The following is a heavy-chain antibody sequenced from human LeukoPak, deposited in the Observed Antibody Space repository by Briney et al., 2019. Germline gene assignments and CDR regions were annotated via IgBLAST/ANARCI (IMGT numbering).Heavy chain of an antibody. D-gene: IGHD2-15*01. J-gene: IGHJ6*03. CDR2: ISLSGTTI. Sequence: GGSLRLSCAASGISFSDYYMSWIRQAPGRGLEWISYISLSGTTISYADSVKGRFTISRDNAKMALYLQMNRLRAEDTAIYYCARVAAFTLFYMDVWGEGTTVTVSS. CDR1: GISFSDYY. CDR3: ARVAAFTLFYMDV. V-gene: IGHV3-11*04.